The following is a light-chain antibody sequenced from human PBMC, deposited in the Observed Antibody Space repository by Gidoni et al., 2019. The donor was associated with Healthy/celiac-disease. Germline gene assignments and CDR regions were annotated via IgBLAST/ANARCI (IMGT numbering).Light chain of an antibody. CDR3: QQSYSTPPYT. CDR2: AAS. V-gene: IGKV1-39*01. J-gene: IGKJ2*01. CDR1: QSISSY. Sequence: DIQMTHSPSSLSASVVDRVTITCRASQSISSYLNWYQQKPGKAPTLLIYAASSLQSGVPSWFSGSGSGTDFTLTISSLQPEDFATYYCQQSYSTPPYTFGQGTKLEIK.